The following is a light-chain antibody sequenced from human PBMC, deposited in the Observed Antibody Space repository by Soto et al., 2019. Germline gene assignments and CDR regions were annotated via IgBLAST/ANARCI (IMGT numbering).Light chain of an antibody. CDR3: QQYGT. Sequence: DIQMTQSPSTLSATVGDRVTITCRASQSISSWLAWYQQKPGKAPKLLIYDASSLESGVPSRFSGSGSGTEFTLTISSLQPDDFATYYCQQYGTFGQETKVDI. CDR2: DAS. V-gene: IGKV1-5*01. CDR1: QSISSW. J-gene: IGKJ1*01.